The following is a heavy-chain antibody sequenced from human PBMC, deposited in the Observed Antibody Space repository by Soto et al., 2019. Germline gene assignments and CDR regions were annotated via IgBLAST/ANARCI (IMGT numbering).Heavy chain of an antibody. CDR1: GFTFSTYS. V-gene: IGHV3-48*01. CDR3: ARGFTLDF. CDR2: ISSSTSTI. J-gene: IGHJ4*02. Sequence: EVQLVESGGGLVQPGGSLRLSCAASGFTFSTYSMNWVRQTPGKGLEWVSYISSSTSTIYYADTLKSRVAISRDNAKNSMSLQMNSLRAEDVAVYYCARGFTLDFWGQGTPVTVSS.